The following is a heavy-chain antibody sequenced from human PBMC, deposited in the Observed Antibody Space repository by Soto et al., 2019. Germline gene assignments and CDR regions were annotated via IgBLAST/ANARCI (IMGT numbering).Heavy chain of an antibody. J-gene: IGHJ6*02. CDR3: IRGTLNYYGVDV. CDR2: TSPDGTRT. V-gene: IGHV3-74*01. CDR1: GFTFTSYW. Sequence: GGSLRLSCAASGFTFTSYWMHWVRQAPGKGLVWVSQTSPDGTRTIYADSVKGRLTISRDRAKNTLSLQLNNLRAEDTAVYYCIRGTLNYYGVDVWGQGTTVTVSS.